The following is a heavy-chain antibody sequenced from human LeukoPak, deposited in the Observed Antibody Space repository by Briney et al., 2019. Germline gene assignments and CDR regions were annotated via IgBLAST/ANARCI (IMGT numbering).Heavy chain of an antibody. Sequence: GGSLRLSCAASGFTFSSYAMSWVRQAPGKGLEWVSAISGSGGSTYYADSVKGRFTISRDNSKNTLYLQMNSLRAEDTAVYYCAKDRGTAMVKYYYGMDVWGKGTTVTVFS. D-gene: IGHD5-18*01. J-gene: IGHJ6*04. CDR2: ISGSGGST. CDR3: AKDRGTAMVKYYYGMDV. CDR1: GFTFSSYA. V-gene: IGHV3-23*01.